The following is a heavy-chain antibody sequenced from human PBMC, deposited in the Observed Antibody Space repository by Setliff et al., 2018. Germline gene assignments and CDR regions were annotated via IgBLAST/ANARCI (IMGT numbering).Heavy chain of an antibody. CDR3: AREVGTSTSSDAFDV. V-gene: IGHV4-30-4*08. D-gene: IGHD1-26*01. Sequence: TLSLTCTVSGDSISSGDYFWSWIRQPPGKGLEWIAYIYHSGSAYYNPSLRSRVTMPVDTSKNQFSLHLTSVTAADTAVYYCAREVGTSTSSDAFDVWGQGMMVTVSS. CDR2: IYHSGSA. J-gene: IGHJ3*01. CDR1: GDSISSGDYF.